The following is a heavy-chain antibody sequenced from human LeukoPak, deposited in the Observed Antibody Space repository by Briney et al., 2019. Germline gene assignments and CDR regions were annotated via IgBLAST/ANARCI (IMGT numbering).Heavy chain of an antibody. J-gene: IGHJ6*03. CDR1: GFPFSRHA. V-gene: IGHV3-23*01. CDR3: ACTAYYYYYLDV. Sequence: GRSLRLTCAASGFPFSRHAMSWVRQAPGKGLEWVSAISGSGDNTYYADSVKDRFTISRDNSKNTLYLRMSSLRAEDTAVYYCACTAYYYYYLDVWGKGTTVTVSS. CDR2: ISGSGDNT. D-gene: IGHD5-18*01.